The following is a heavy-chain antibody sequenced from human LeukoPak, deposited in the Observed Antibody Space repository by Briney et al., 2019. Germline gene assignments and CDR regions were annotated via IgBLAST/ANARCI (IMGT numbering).Heavy chain of an antibody. J-gene: IGHJ3*02. CDR1: GGSISSTNYY. CDR2: IYYSGST. V-gene: IGHV4-39*01. Sequence: SETLSLTCTVSGGSISSTNYYWGWIRQPPGKGLEWIGNIYYSGSTYYNPSLRSRITMSVDTSKNQFSLELSSVTAADTALYFCARIPTNAVPAAHNGFDIWGQGTMVTVSS. D-gene: IGHD2-2*01. CDR3: ARIPTNAVPAAHNGFDI.